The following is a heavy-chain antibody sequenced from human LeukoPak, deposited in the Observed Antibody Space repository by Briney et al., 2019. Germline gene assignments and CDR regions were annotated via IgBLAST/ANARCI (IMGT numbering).Heavy chain of an antibody. V-gene: IGHV3-7*01. CDR2: IKEDGSEK. CDR1: EFTFRSYW. J-gene: IGHJ6*02. CDR3: ARRKYYSDSSGYYYVHYYYGLDV. Sequence: PGGSLRLSCAASEFTFRSYWMSWVRLAPGKGLEWVATIKEDGSEKFYVGSVKGRFTISRDNAKNSLFLQMNSLRAEDTAVYYCARRKYYSDSSGYYYVHYYYGLDVWGQGTTVIVCS. D-gene: IGHD3-22*01.